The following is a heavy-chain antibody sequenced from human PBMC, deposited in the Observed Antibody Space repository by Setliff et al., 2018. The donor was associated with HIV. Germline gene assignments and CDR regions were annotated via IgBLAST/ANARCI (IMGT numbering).Heavy chain of an antibody. CDR1: GGTFRGHE. D-gene: IGHD3-10*01. Sequence: SVKVSCKASGGTFRGHEISWVRQAPGQGLEWMGGIVPILNTGNYAPKFQGRVTITADESTTTAYMELSSLRSEDTAVYYCARDTYISGNHYYYYYMDVWGKGTTVTVSS. CDR3: ARDTYISGNHYYYYYMDV. V-gene: IGHV1-69*13. CDR2: IVPILNTG. J-gene: IGHJ6*03.